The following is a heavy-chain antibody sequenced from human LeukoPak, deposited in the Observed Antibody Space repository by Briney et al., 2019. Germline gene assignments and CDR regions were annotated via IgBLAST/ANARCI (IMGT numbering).Heavy chain of an antibody. CDR2: ISTTSDYI. Sequence: GGSLRLSCVGSGFSFSNSDMNWVRQAPGKGLEWVSSISTTSDYIYHADSVKGRFTTSRDNSNNTLYLQMNSLRAEDTAVYYCARGPVTRFEIWGQGTMVTVSS. V-gene: IGHV3-21*04. CDR3: ARGPVTRFEI. CDR1: GFSFSNSD. J-gene: IGHJ3*02. D-gene: IGHD4-17*01.